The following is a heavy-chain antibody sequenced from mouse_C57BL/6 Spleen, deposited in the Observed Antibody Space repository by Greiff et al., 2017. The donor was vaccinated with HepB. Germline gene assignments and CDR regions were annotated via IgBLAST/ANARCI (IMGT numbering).Heavy chain of an antibody. CDR3: ARGVSYGSPHYYFDY. D-gene: IGHD1-1*01. Sequence: QVQLQQSGAELVKPGASVKMSCKASGYTFTSYWITWVKQRPGQGLEWIGDIYPGSGSTNYNEKFKSKATLTVDTSSSTAYMQLSSLTSEDSAVYYCARGVSYGSPHYYFDYWGQGTTLTVSS. J-gene: IGHJ2*01. CDR1: GYTFTSYW. V-gene: IGHV1-55*01. CDR2: IYPGSGST.